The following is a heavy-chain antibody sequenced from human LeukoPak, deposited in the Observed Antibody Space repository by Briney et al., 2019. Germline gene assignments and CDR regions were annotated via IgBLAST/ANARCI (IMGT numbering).Heavy chain of an antibody. V-gene: IGHV4-59*11. CDR3: ASTGYSSSWYPSAEYFQH. D-gene: IGHD6-13*01. CDR1: GGSISKHY. CDR2: IYYSGST. J-gene: IGHJ1*01. Sequence: SETLSLTCVVSGGSISKHYWSWIRQPPGKGLEWIGYIYYSGSTNYNPSLKSRVTISVDTSKNQFSLKLSSVTAADTAVYYCASTGYSSSWYPSAEYFQHWGQGTLVTVSS.